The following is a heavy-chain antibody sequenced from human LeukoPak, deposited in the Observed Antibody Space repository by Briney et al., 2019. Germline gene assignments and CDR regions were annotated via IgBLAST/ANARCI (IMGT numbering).Heavy chain of an antibody. CDR2: IYAGDSDS. CDR1: GYTFTNYW. CDR3: SRGRRMPPLLPNLWDS. Sequence: GESLNISCKSCGYTFTNYWIGCVRQLPGKGLEWIGIIYAGDSDSRYHPSFQGQVHISADKSISTAYLQWSSLKAWDTAMYFCSRGRRMPPLLPNLWDSWGQGTLVTVSS. D-gene: IGHD3-22*01. V-gene: IGHV5-51*01. J-gene: IGHJ4*02.